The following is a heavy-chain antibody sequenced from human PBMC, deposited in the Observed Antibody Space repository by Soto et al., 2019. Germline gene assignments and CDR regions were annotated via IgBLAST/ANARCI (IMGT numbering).Heavy chain of an antibody. CDR1: GYTFTSYG. CDR2: ISAYNGNT. CDR3: ARLIPTSPDLITIFGVVGPGNNWFDP. Sequence: QVQLVQSGAEVKKPGASVKVSCKASGYTFTSYGISWVRQAPGQGLEWMGWISAYNGNTNYAQKLQGRVTMTTDTSTSTAYMELRSLRSDDTAVYYCARLIPTSPDLITIFGVVGPGNNWFDPWGQGTLVTVSS. J-gene: IGHJ5*02. D-gene: IGHD3-3*01. V-gene: IGHV1-18*01.